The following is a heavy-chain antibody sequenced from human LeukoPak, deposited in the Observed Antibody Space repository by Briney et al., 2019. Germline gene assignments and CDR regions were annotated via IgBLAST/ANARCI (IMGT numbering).Heavy chain of an antibody. J-gene: IGHJ5*01. CDR3: VRDWDHYDFDS. V-gene: IGHV3-74*01. CDR1: GFTFSNYW. CDR2: INPAGNYA. D-gene: IGHD3-3*01. Sequence: GGSLRLSCAASGFTFSNYWIHWVRQAPGKGLVWVSRINPAGNYANYADSVKGRFTISRDNAKNTVYLQMDSLRAEDTALFYCVRDWDHYDFDSWGQGTLVTVSS.